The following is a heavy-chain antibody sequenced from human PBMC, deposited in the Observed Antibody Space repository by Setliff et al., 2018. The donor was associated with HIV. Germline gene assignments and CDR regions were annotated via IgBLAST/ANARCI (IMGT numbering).Heavy chain of an antibody. CDR2: ISGSGGST. V-gene: IGHV3-23*01. CDR3: AKSAFGGVIVFYYFDY. CDR1: GFTFSSYA. Sequence: GGSLRLSCAASGFTFSSYAMSWVRQAPGKGLEWVSAISGSGGSTYYADSVKGRFTISRDNSKNTLYLQMNSLRAEDTAVYYCAKSAFGGVIVFYYFDYWGQGTLVTAPQ. J-gene: IGHJ4*02. D-gene: IGHD3-16*02.